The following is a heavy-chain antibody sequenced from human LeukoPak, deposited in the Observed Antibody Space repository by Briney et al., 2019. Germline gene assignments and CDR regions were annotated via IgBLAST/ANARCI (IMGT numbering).Heavy chain of an antibody. J-gene: IGHJ6*02. CDR1: GGTFSSCA. CDR3: ARELGYSSSWYGMDV. D-gene: IGHD6-13*01. Sequence: ASVKVSCKASGGTFSSCAISWVRQAPGQGLEWMGRIIPILGIANYAQKFQGRVTITADKSTSTAYMELSSLRSEDTAVYYCARELGYSSSWYGMDVWGQGTTVTVSS. CDR2: IIPILGIA. V-gene: IGHV1-69*04.